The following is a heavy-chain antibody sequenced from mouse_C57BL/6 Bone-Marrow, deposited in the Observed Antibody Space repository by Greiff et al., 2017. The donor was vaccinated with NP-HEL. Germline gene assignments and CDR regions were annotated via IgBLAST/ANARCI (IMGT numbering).Heavy chain of an antibody. D-gene: IGHD3-3*01. V-gene: IGHV7-1*01. J-gene: IGHJ4*01. CDR3: VRDLGAMDY. Sequence: EVKLMESGGCFVQSGRSLRLSCATSGFTFSDFYMEWVRQAPGKGLEWIAASRNKANDYTTEYSASVKGRFIVSRDTFQSILYLQMNALRPEDTAIYYCVRDLGAMDYWGQGTSVTVSS. CDR1: GFTFSDFY. CDR2: SRNKANDYTT.